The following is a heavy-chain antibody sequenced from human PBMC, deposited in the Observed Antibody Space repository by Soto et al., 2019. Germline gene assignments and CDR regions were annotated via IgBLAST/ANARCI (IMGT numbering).Heavy chain of an antibody. D-gene: IGHD3-16*02. CDR1: GGTFSSYA. J-gene: IGHJ6*02. Sequence: QVQLVQSGAEVKKPGSSVKVSCKASGGTFSSYAISWVRQAPGQGLEWMGGIIPIFGTANYAQKFRGRVTITADESTSTAYMELSSLRSEDTAVYYCARGDYVWGSYRPYGMDVWGQGTTVTVSS. CDR3: ARGDYVWGSYRPYGMDV. CDR2: IIPIFGTA. V-gene: IGHV1-69*12.